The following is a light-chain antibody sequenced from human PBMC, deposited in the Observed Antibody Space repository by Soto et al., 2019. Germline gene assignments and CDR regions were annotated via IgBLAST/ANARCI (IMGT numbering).Light chain of an antibody. CDR2: GAS. V-gene: IGKV3-15*01. J-gene: IGKJ5*01. CDR3: QQYNILPLT. CDR1: QSVSIN. Sequence: EILMTQSPATLSVSPGERATLSCRASQSVSINLAWYQQKPGQAPRLLISGASIRATGIPARFSGSGSGTEFTLTISSLQSEDFAVYYCQQYNILPLTFGQGTRLEIK.